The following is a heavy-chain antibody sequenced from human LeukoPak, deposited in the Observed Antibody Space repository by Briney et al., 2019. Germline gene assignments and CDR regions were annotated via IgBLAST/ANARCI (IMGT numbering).Heavy chain of an antibody. CDR2: IYYSGST. CDR3: ARVEEGYGSGRRENYYYYYMDV. Sequence: SETLSLTCAVYGGSFSGYYWSWIRQPPGKGLEWIGYIYYSGSTNYNPFLKSRVIISVDTSKNQFSLKLSSVTAADTAVYYCARVEEGYGSGRRENYYYYYMDVWGKGTTVTISS. D-gene: IGHD3-10*01. CDR1: GGSFSGYY. V-gene: IGHV4-59*01. J-gene: IGHJ6*03.